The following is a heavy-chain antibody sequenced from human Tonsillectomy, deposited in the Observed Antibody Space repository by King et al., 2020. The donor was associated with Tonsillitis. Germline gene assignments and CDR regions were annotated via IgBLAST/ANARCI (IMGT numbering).Heavy chain of an antibody. J-gene: IGHJ4*02. D-gene: IGHD5-24*01. CDR2: MRGSGGST. Sequence: VQLVESGGGVVQPGGSRRLSGAASGITFSSYAMSWVRQAPGKGLEWVSRMRGSGGSTDYADSVKGRFTISRDNSKNTLFLQMSILRAEDTALYYCAKSRTEMATSPFDNWGQGTLLTVFS. CDR3: AKSRTEMATSPFDN. CDR1: GITFSSYA. V-gene: IGHV3-23*04.